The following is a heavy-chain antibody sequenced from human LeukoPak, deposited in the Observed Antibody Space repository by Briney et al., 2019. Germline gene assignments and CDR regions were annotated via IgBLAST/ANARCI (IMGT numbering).Heavy chain of an antibody. CDR3: ARASGDYYDSSVPSEFDY. J-gene: IGHJ4*02. CDR1: GGSFSDYY. V-gene: IGHV4-30-4*01. D-gene: IGHD3-22*01. Sequence: SETLSLTCAVYGGSFSDYYWSWIRQPPGKGLEWIGYIYYSGSTYYNPSLKSRVTISVDTSKNQFSLKLSSVTAADTAVHYCARASGDYYDSSVPSEFDYWGQGTLVTVSS. CDR2: IYYSGST.